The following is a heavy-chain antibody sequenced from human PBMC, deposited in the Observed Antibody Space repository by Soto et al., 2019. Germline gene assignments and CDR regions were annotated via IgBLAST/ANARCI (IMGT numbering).Heavy chain of an antibody. CDR3: ARGRYCSGGSCSDFVY. CDR1: GFTFSSYS. CDR2: ISSSSSYI. V-gene: IGHV3-21*01. Sequence: EVQLVESGGGLVKPGGSLRLSCAASGFTFSSYSMNWVRQAPGKGLEWVSSISSSSSYIYYADSVKGRFTISRDNAKNSLYLQMNSLRAEDTAVYYCARGRYCSGGSCSDFVYWGQGTLVTVSS. J-gene: IGHJ4*02. D-gene: IGHD2-15*01.